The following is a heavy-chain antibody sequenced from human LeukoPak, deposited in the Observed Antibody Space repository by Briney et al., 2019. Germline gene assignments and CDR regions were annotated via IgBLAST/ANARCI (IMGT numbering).Heavy chain of an antibody. Sequence: GGSLRLSCAASGFTFSSYAMSWVRQPPGKGLEWVSVISGSGGSTYYADSVKGRFTISRDNSKNTLYLQMNSLRAEDTAVYYCAKEPLSGGAYYFDYWGQGTLVTVSS. CDR1: GFTFSSYA. J-gene: IGHJ4*02. CDR3: AKEPLSGGAYYFDY. CDR2: ISGSGGST. D-gene: IGHD3-10*01. V-gene: IGHV3-23*01.